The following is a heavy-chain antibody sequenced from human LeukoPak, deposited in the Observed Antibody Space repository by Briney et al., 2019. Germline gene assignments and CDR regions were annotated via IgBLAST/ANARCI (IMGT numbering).Heavy chain of an antibody. V-gene: IGHV4-59*01. D-gene: IGHD2-2*01. J-gene: IGHJ2*01. CDR3: ARAHPVLPASSGYFDL. CDR1: GGSINSFY. CDR2: FYSNGRI. Sequence: SETLSLTCTVSGGSINSFYWSWIRKSPERGLEWIGYFYSNGRITYNPSLKSRVTISVDTSQNQFSLRLRSVTAADTAVYYCARAHPVLPASSGYFDLWGRGTLVTVSS.